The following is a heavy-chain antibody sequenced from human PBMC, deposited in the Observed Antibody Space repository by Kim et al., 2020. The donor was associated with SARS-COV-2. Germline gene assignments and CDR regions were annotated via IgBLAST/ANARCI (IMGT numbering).Heavy chain of an antibody. J-gene: IGHJ4*02. CDR3: AKSIDTGGCNFERGGDY. CDR1: GFTFSIYA. D-gene: IGHD2-8*02. CDR2: LSGSGRHA. Sequence: GGSLRLPCAASGFTFSIYAMSWVRQPPGKGLQWVSSLSGSGRHAYYADSVKGRFTISRDNSRNMLWLQMSSLRADDTAIYYCAKSIDTGGCNFERGGDYCGQGT. V-gene: IGHV3-23*01.